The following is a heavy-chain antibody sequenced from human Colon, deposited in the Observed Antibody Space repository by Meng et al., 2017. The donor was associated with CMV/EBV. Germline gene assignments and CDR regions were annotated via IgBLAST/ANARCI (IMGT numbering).Heavy chain of an antibody. V-gene: IGHV4-4*02. CDR1: GVCISSDNW. Sequence: QVHPQVSIPGPVDPSGSLSLLCSVSGVCISSDNWWTWVRQPPGKGLEWIGEIYHSGTTCYNPSLKIRVTMSVDKSKNQVSLNLSSVPAAVTAVYFCAKCPLGYSHSALVGLDPWGQGTLVTVSS. J-gene: IGHJ5*02. CDR2: IYHSGTT. CDR3: AKCPLGYSHSALVGLDP. D-gene: IGHD1-26*01.